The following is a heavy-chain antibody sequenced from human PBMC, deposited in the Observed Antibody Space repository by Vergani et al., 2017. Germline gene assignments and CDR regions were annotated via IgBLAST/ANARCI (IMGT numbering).Heavy chain of an antibody. Sequence: QVQLVQSGAEVKKPGASVKVSCKASGYTFTSYGISWVRQAPGQGLEWMGWISAYNGNTNYAQKLQGRVTMTTDTSTSTAYMELRSLRSDDTAVYYCARDPYYDFWSGYNNWFDPWGQGTLVTVSS. CDR2: ISAYNGNT. CDR3: ARDPYYDFWSGYNNWFDP. D-gene: IGHD3-3*01. CDR1: GYTFTSYG. J-gene: IGHJ5*02. V-gene: IGHV1-18*01.